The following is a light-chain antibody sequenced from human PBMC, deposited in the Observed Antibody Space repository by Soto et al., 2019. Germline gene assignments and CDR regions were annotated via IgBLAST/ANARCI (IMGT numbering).Light chain of an antibody. CDR3: QKYNNWWT. CDR1: QSVSSN. Sequence: EIVMTQSPATLSVSPGERATLSCRASQSVSSNLAWYQQKPGQAPRLLIYGASTRATGIPARFSGSGSGTKFTLTISSLQSEDFAVYYCQKYNNWWTFGQGTKVDIK. CDR2: GAS. V-gene: IGKV3-15*01. J-gene: IGKJ1*01.